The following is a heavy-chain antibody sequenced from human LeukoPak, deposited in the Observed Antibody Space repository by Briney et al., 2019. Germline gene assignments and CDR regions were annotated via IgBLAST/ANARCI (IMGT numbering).Heavy chain of an antibody. CDR3: ARAGGVAPDAFDI. CDR1: GGSFSGYY. CDR2: IYYSGST. D-gene: IGHD3-10*01. J-gene: IGHJ3*02. Sequence: SETLSLTCAVYGGSFSGYYWSWIRQPPGKGLEWIGYIYYSGSTNYNPSLKSRVTISVDTSKNQFSLKLSSVTAADTAVYYCARAGGVAPDAFDIWGQGTMVTVSS. V-gene: IGHV4-59*01.